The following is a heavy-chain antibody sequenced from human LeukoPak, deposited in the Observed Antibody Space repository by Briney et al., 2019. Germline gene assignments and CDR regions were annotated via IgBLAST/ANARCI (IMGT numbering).Heavy chain of an antibody. V-gene: IGHV3-30*18. CDR3: AKDMAGRGYCSSTSCYALDY. CDR1: GFTFSSYG. CDR2: ISYDGSNK. D-gene: IGHD2-2*01. Sequence: GGSLRLSCAASGFTFSSYGMHWVRQAPGKGLEWVAVISYDGSNKYYGDSVKGRFTISRDNSKNTLYLQMNSLRAEDTAVYYCAKDMAGRGYCSSTSCYALDYWGQGTLVTVSS. J-gene: IGHJ4*02.